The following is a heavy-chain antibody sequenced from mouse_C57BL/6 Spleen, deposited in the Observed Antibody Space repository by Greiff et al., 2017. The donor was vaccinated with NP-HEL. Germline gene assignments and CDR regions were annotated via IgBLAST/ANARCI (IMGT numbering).Heavy chain of an antibody. Sequence: QVQLQQSGAELVRPGASVTLSCKASGYTFTDYEMHWVKQTPVHGLEWIGAIDPETGGTAYNQKFKGKAILTADKSSSTAYMELRSLTSEDSAVYYCTRGGSKGGYYFDYWGQGTTLTVSS. CDR3: TRGGSKGGYYFDY. CDR2: IDPETGGT. CDR1: GYTFTDYE. J-gene: IGHJ2*01. V-gene: IGHV1-15*01. D-gene: IGHD1-1*01.